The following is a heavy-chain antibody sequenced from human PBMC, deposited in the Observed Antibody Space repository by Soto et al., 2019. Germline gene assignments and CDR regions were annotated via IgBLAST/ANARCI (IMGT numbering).Heavy chain of an antibody. V-gene: IGHV3-48*01. Sequence: GGSLRLSCAASGFTFSSYSMNWVRQAPGKGLEWVSYISISSSGIYYADSVKGRFTISRDNAKNSLYQQMNSLRAEDTAVYYCARDHEYAFDVWGQGNMVTVSS. CDR1: GFTFSSYS. J-gene: IGHJ3*01. CDR3: ARDHEYAFDV. CDR2: ISISSSGI.